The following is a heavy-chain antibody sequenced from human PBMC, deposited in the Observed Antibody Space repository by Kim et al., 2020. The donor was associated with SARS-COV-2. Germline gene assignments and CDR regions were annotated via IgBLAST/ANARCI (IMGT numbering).Heavy chain of an antibody. Sequence: GESLKISCKGSGFRFLNYWIAWVRQVPGKGLDWMGIIFPGDSDTRYSPAFQGQVTISADMSINTTYLQWHSLKASDTAMYYCVRSNYYGDFFPVGVFDVWGRGTSVTVSS. CDR1: GFRFLNYW. J-gene: IGHJ3*01. V-gene: IGHV5-51*01. CDR2: IFPGDSDT. D-gene: IGHD4-17*01. CDR3: VRSNYYGDFFPVGVFDV.